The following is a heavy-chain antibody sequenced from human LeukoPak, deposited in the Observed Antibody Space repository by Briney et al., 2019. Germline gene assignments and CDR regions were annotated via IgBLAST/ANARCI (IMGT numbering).Heavy chain of an antibody. D-gene: IGHD1-26*01. CDR1: GGSISNSF. V-gene: IGHV4-59*01. CDR3: AKDSGSSPTFDY. CDR2: IYYTGNT. J-gene: IGHJ4*02. Sequence: SETLSVTCTVSGGSISNSFWSWIRQPPGKGLEWIAYIYYTGNTKYNPSLKSRVTISVDTSKNQFSLRLSSVTAEDTAVYYCAKDSGSSPTFDYWGQGTLVTVSS.